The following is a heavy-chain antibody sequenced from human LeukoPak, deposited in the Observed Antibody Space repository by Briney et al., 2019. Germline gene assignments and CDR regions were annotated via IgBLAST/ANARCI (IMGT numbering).Heavy chain of an antibody. V-gene: IGHV3-30-3*01. CDR1: GFTFSSYA. J-gene: IGHJ4*02. Sequence: PGGSLRLSCAASGFTFSSYAMHWVRQAPGKGLEWVAVISYDGSNNYYADSVKGRFTISRDNSKNTLYLQMNGLRAEDTAVYYCARDGPESSSWYNYFDYWGQGTLVTVSS. CDR2: ISYDGSNN. D-gene: IGHD6-13*01. CDR3: ARDGPESSSWYNYFDY.